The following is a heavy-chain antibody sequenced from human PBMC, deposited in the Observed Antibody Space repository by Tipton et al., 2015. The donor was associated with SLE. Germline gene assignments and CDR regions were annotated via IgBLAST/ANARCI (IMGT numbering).Heavy chain of an antibody. CDR1: GVSINSFY. CDR3: ARTTEYFDP. J-gene: IGHJ5*02. D-gene: IGHD1-1*01. Sequence: TLSLTCTVSGVSINSFYWSWIRQPPGKGLEWIGYIYYSGRNNYNPSLKTRVTMSVDTSKSQFSLKLTSVTAADTAVYYCARTTEYFDPWGQGTLVTASS. V-gene: IGHV4-59*08. CDR2: IYYSGRN.